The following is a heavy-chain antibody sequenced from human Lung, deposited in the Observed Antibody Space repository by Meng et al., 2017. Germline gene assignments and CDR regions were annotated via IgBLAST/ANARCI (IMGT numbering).Heavy chain of an antibody. D-gene: IGHD3-22*01. V-gene: IGHV1-46*01. CDR2: FNPNGDVT. Sequence: QVQLVQSGAEVKKPGVSLTPSCETSGCTFTTYFMHWLRQAPGQGLQWMGLFNPNGDVTTYSPRFQGRITLTGDTSTSTLYMELSSLTSDDTAVYYCAREMPMTCYFDQWGQGTLVTVSS. J-gene: IGHJ4*03. CDR3: AREMPMTCYFDQ. CDR1: GCTFTTYF.